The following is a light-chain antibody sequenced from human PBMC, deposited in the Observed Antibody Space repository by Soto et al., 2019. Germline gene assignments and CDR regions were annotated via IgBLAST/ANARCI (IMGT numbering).Light chain of an antibody. CDR3: LQLNTYPMT. V-gene: IGKV1-9*01. Sequence: IQLTQSPSSLSASVGDRVTITCRASQGISSYLAWYQQKPGKAPKLLIYGASTLEGGVPFRFSGSGSGTDFTLIISSVQPEDFATYYCLQLNTYPMTFGPGTRLEIK. J-gene: IGKJ5*01. CDR2: GAS. CDR1: QGISSY.